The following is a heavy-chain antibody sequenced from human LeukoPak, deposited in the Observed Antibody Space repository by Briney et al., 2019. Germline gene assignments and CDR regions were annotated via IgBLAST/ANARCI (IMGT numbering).Heavy chain of an antibody. D-gene: IGHD3-3*01. CDR2: INHSGST. V-gene: IGHV4-34*01. CDR3: ARGRGWITIFGVGPPTIGFDP. Sequence: PSETLSLTCAVYGGSFSGYYWSWIRQPAGKGLEWIGEINHSGSTNYNPSLKSRVTISVDTSKNQFSLKLSSVTAADTAVYYCARGRGWITIFGVGPPTIGFDPWGQGTLVTVSS. J-gene: IGHJ5*02. CDR1: GGSFSGYY.